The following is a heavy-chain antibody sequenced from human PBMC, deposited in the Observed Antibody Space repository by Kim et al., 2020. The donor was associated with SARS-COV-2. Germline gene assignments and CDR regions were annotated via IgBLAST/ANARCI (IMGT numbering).Heavy chain of an antibody. D-gene: IGHD3-10*01. CDR1: GGSISSSSYY. CDR3: ARTKGPYYYGSGTWAFDI. CDR2: IYYSGST. Sequence: SETLSLTCTVSGGSISSSSYYWGWIRQPPGKGLEWIGSIYYSGSTYYNPSLKSRVTISVDTSKNQFSLKLSSVTAADTAVYYCARTKGPYYYGSGTWAFDIWGQGTMVTVSS. V-gene: IGHV4-39*01. J-gene: IGHJ3*02.